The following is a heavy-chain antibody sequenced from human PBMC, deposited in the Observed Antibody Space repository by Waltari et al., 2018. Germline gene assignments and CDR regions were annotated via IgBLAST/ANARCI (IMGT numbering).Heavy chain of an antibody. CDR2: IHHSGTT. CDR3: GWGDLHYGSSGFFY. V-gene: IGHV4-34*01. Sequence: QMQLHQWGAGLLKPSETLSLTCGVSGGSFNDYYWTWIRQPPGKGLELIGEIHHSGTTDYNPALNSRLTMSVGTSKEQISLKMSSVTAADTAVYYCGWGDLHYGSSGFFYWGQGALVTVSS. CDR1: GGSFNDYY. D-gene: IGHD3-22*01. J-gene: IGHJ4*02.